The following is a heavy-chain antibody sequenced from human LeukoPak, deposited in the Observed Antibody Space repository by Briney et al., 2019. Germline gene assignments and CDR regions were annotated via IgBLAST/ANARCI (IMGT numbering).Heavy chain of an antibody. J-gene: IGHJ3*02. D-gene: IGHD3-10*01. Sequence: QPGGSLRLSCAASGFTFSSYWMSWVRQAPGKGLEWVANIKQDGSEKYYVDSVKGRFTISGDNAKNSLYLQMNSLRAEDTAVYYCARKGGSKVRGVIMDAFDMWGQGTMVTVSS. V-gene: IGHV3-7*05. CDR1: GFTFSSYW. CDR3: ARKGGSKVRGVIMDAFDM. CDR2: IKQDGSEK.